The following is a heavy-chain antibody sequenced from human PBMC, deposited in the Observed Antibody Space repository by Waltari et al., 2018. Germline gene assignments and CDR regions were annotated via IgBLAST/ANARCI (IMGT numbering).Heavy chain of an antibody. CDR3: ARDWRDSSSWSTGDYFDY. CDR2: IYYSGST. Sequence: QLQLQESGPGLVKPSETLSLTCTVSGGSISSSSYYWGWIRQPPGKGLEWIGSIYYSGSTYDTPALKSRVTISVDTSKNQFSLKLSSVTAADTAVYYCARDWRDSSSWSTGDYFDYWGQGTLVTVSS. D-gene: IGHD6-13*01. CDR1: GGSISSSSYY. J-gene: IGHJ4*02. V-gene: IGHV4-39*07.